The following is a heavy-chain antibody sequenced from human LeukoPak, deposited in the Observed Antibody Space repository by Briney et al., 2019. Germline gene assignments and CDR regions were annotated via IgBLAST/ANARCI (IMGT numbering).Heavy chain of an antibody. Sequence: GGSLGLSCAASGFRFDSFYMGWIRQVPGKGLDYIALISASGAVPYYAESVKGRFTISRDNAKNSVSLQMNSLSADDTAIYYCARSLIVASEDYWGQGTQVTVSS. CDR1: GFRFDSFY. V-gene: IGHV3-11*04. CDR3: ARSLIVASEDY. CDR2: ISASGAVP. J-gene: IGHJ4*02. D-gene: IGHD3-22*01.